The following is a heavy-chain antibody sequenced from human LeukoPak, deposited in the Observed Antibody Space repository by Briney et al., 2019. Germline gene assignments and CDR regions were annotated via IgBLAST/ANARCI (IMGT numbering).Heavy chain of an antibody. Sequence: PGGSLRLSCAASGFTFDDYAMHWVRQAPGKVLEWVSLITWDGITTYYADPVKGRFTISRDNSKNSLYLQMNSLRAEDTAVYYCAKRYGDHGYYYYMDVWGKGTTVTVSS. D-gene: IGHD4-17*01. CDR3: AKRYGDHGYYYYMDV. V-gene: IGHV3-43D*03. CDR2: ITWDGITT. CDR1: GFTFDDYA. J-gene: IGHJ6*03.